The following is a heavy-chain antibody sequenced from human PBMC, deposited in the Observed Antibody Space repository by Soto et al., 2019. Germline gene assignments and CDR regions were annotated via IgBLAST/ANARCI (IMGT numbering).Heavy chain of an antibody. Sequence: KPSETLSLTCIVSGGSIRSANYYWCRIRQHPGERLDCIGYIYYSRTTSYETPPNRRLTITVDTSKNQCSLRLSSVTAADTAVYYCVRAPLEGVRGYYGMDVWGQGATVTVSS. CDR2: IYYSRTT. CDR3: VRAPLEGVRGYYGMDV. D-gene: IGHD3-3*01. J-gene: IGHJ6*02. CDR1: GGSIRSANYY. V-gene: IGHV4-31*03.